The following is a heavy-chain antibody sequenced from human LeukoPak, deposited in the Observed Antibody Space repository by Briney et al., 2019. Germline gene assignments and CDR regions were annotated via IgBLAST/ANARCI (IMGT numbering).Heavy chain of an antibody. Sequence: GASVKVSCKASRGTFSSYAISWVRQAPGQGVEWMGRIIPVLGIANYAQKFQGRVTLTADKSTSTAYMELSSLRSEDTAVYYCARGSYLSWNYWGQGTLVTVSS. J-gene: IGHJ4*02. CDR1: RGTFSSYA. D-gene: IGHD1-26*01. V-gene: IGHV1-69*04. CDR2: IIPVLGIA. CDR3: ARGSYLSWNY.